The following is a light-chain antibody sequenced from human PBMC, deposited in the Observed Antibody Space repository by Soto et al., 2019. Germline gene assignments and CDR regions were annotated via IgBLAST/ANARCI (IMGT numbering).Light chain of an antibody. J-gene: IGLJ1*01. CDR1: SSDVGGYDY. V-gene: IGLV2-14*01. CDR2: EVT. Sequence: QSVLTQPASVSGSPGQSIAISCTGTSSDVGGYDYVSWYQQQPDKAPKLMIYEVTKRPSGVSNRFSGSKAGNTASLTISGLQAEDEYDYYCSSHTSGSTRVFGTGTKLTVL. CDR3: SSHTSGSTRV.